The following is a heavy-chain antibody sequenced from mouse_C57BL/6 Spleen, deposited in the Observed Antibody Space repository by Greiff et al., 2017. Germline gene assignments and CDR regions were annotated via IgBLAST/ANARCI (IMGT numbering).Heavy chain of an antibody. D-gene: IGHD2-1*01. V-gene: IGHV1-18*01. CDR1: GYTFTDYN. CDR2: INPNNGGT. CDR3: ARGIYYCNYYRYYDV. J-gene: IGHJ1*03. Sequence: VQLQQSGPELVKPGASVKIPCKASGYTFTDYNMDWVKQSHGKSLEWIGDINPNNGGTIYNQKFKGKATLTVDKSSSTAYMELRSLTSEDTAVYYCARGIYYCNYYRYYDVWGTGTTVTVSS.